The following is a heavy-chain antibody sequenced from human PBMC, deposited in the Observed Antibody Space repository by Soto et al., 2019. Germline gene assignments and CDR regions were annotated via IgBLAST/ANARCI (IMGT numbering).Heavy chain of an antibody. Sequence: PSETLSLTCTVSGGSMNSADNYWSWIRQPPGKGLEWVGYIYHSGSTNYNPSLKSRLTISVDTSKNQFSLKLTSVTAADTAVYYCARAPFSGSSPYDYWGQGTLVTVSS. CDR3: ARAPFSGSSPYDY. J-gene: IGHJ4*02. D-gene: IGHD1-26*01. CDR1: GGSMNSADNY. CDR2: IYHSGST. V-gene: IGHV4-30-4*01.